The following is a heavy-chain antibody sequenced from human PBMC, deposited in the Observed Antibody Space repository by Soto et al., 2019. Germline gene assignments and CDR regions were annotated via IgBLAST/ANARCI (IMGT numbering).Heavy chain of an antibody. D-gene: IGHD1-26*01. J-gene: IGHJ4*01. CDR3: TTDSRTTLPEIRFDY. CDR1: GFPFTNAW. Sequence: EVQLVESGGGLVKPGGSLRLSCVASGFPFTNAWINWVRQVPGKGLEWVGRVKSKTDGGSSDYAAAVKGRFVVSRDDSRNIVYLQMNSLKIEDTGVYYCTTDSRTTLPEIRFDYWGHGTQVTVSS. CDR2: VKSKTDGGSS. V-gene: IGHV3-15*07.